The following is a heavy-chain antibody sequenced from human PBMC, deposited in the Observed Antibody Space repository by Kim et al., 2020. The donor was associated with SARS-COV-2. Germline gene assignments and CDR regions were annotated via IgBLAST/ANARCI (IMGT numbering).Heavy chain of an antibody. CDR2: ISYDGSNK. V-gene: IGHV3-33*05. CDR1: GFTFSSYG. J-gene: IGHJ1*01. Sequence: GGSLRLSCAASGFTFSSYGMHWVRQAPGKGLEWVAVISYDGSNKYYADSVKGRFTISRDNSKNTLYLQMNSLRAEDTAVYYCARGGAIAAAGTYFQHWGQGTLVTVSS. CDR3: ARGGAIAAAGTYFQH. D-gene: IGHD6-13*01.